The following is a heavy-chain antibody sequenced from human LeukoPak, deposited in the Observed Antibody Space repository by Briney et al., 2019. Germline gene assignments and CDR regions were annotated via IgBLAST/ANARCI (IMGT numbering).Heavy chain of an antibody. CDR1: GGSISSSSYY. V-gene: IGHV4-39*07. Sequence: SETLSLTCTVSGGSISSSSYYWGWIRQPPGKGLEWTGSIYYSGSTYYNPSLKSRVTISVDTSKNQFSLKLSSVTAADTAVYYCARDLIYYDSSGYPYYFDYWGQGTLVTVSS. D-gene: IGHD3-22*01. CDR2: IYYSGST. J-gene: IGHJ4*02. CDR3: ARDLIYYDSSGYPYYFDY.